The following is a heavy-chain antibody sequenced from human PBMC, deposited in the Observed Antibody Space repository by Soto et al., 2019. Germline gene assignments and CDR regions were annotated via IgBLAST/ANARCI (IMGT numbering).Heavy chain of an antibody. J-gene: IGHJ6*02. D-gene: IGHD6-19*01. Sequence: SVKVPCKASGYTFTSYGISWVRQAPGQGLEWMGGIIPIFGTANYAQKFQGRVTITADESTITAYMELSSLRSEDMAVYYCAAVNSGWSYYYYGMDVWGQGTTVTVSS. CDR1: GYTFTSYG. CDR3: AAVNSGWSYYYYGMDV. V-gene: IGHV1-69*13. CDR2: IIPIFGTA.